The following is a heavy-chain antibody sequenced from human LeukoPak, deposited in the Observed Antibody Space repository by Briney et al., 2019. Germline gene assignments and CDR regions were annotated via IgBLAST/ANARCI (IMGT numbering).Heavy chain of an antibody. D-gene: IGHD3-22*01. V-gene: IGHV4-38-2*02. CDR3: ARDLHYYDSSSQMVYYFDY. J-gene: IGHJ4*02. CDR1: GYSISSGYY. CDR2: IYHSGST. Sequence: SETLSLTCAVSGYSISSGYYWGWIRQPPGKGLEWIGSIYHSGSTYYNPSLKSRVTISVDTSKNQFSLKLGSVTAADTAVYYCARDLHYYDSSSQMVYYFDYWGQGTLVTVSS.